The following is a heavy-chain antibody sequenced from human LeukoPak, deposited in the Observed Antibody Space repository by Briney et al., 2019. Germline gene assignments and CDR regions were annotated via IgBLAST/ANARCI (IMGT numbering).Heavy chain of an antibody. CDR3: ARSGRGPSIAAGRASHH. Sequence: GRSLRLSCAASGFTFSSYAMHWVRQAPGKGLEWVAVISYDGSNKYYADSVKGRFTISRDNSKNTLYLQMNSLRAEDTAVYYCARSGRGPSIAAGRASHHWGQGTLITVSS. CDR1: GFTFSSYA. J-gene: IGHJ4*02. V-gene: IGHV3-30-3*01. CDR2: ISYDGSNK. D-gene: IGHD6-13*01.